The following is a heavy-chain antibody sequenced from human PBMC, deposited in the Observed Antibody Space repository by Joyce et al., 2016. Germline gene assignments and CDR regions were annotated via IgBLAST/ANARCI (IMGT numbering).Heavy chain of an antibody. J-gene: IGHJ2*01. D-gene: IGHD7-27*01. Sequence: EVQLVQSGAEVKKPGESLKISCKGSGYSFTDYWIVWVRQMSGKCLEWMGSIYPRDSDTRYSPSFQGQVTISVDKSISTAYLQWSSLKASDSAMFYCARGPSGDLPPFWDFDLWGRGTPLTVSS. CDR3: ARGPSGDLPPFWDFDL. V-gene: IGHV5-51*01. CDR2: IYPRDSDT. CDR1: GYSFTDYW.